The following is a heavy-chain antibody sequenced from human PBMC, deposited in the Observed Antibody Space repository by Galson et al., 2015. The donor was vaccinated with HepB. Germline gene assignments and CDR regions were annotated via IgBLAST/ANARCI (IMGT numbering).Heavy chain of an antibody. CDR1: GFTFSIYP. Sequence: SLRLSCAASGFTFSIYPVHWVRQAPGKGLDWVAVISYNGRYTNYADSGKGRFTISRDNSKSALYLQMNSLRAEDTAVYFCARARGQGAGDYENWYFDLWGRGTLVTVS. J-gene: IGHJ2*01. V-gene: IGHV3-30*04. CDR2: ISYNGRYT. CDR3: ARARGQGAGDYENWYFDL. D-gene: IGHD4-17*01.